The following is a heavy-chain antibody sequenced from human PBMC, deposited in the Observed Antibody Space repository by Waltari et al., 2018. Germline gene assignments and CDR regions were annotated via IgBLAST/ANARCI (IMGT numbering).Heavy chain of an antibody. V-gene: IGHV4-59*01. CDR2: IYYSGST. CDR3: ARTVQGVHFDY. D-gene: IGHD3-10*01. Sequence: QVQLQESGPGLVKPSETLSLTCTVSGGSISSYYWSWIRQPPGKGLEWIGYIYYSGSTNYNPSLKSRVTISVDTSKNQFSLKLSSVTAADTAVYYCARTVQGVHFDYWGQGTLVTVSS. J-gene: IGHJ4*02. CDR1: GGSISSYY.